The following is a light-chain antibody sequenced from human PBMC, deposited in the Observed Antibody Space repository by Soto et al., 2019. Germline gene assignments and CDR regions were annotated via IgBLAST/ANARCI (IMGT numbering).Light chain of an antibody. Sequence: EIVLTQSLCTLSLSPGERATLSCRASQSVSSSYLAWYQQKPGQAPRLLIYGASSRATGIPDRFSGSGSGTDFTLTISRLEPEDFAVYYCQQYGSSRVAFGQGTKVDI. CDR1: QSVSSSY. V-gene: IGKV3-20*01. CDR3: QQYGSSRVA. J-gene: IGKJ1*01. CDR2: GAS.